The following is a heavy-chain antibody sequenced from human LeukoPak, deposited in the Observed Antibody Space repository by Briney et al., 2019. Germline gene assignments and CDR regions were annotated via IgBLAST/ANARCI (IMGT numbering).Heavy chain of an antibody. CDR1: GGSISTYY. V-gene: IGHV4-59*01. Sequence: SETLSLTCTVSGGSISTYYWTWIRQPPGKGLEWIGYIYFSGSTNYNPSLKSRVTISVDTSKTQFSLNLTSVPAADAAVYYCATGGKGFPLGLRFDYWGQGSLVTVSS. J-gene: IGHJ4*02. CDR3: ATGGKGFPLGLRFDY. D-gene: IGHD2-21*01. CDR2: IYFSGST.